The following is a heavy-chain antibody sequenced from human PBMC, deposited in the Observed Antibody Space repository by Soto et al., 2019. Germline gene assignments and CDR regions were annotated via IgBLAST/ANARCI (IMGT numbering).Heavy chain of an antibody. J-gene: IGHJ5*02. CDR2: ISVYNDNT. CDR3: ARSSMHSWTDWFDP. V-gene: IGHV1-18*01. Sequence: QLQLVQSGAEVKEPGASVKVSCKTSGFTFTKYGISWVRQAPGQGLEWMGWISVYNDNTKYAQKFQDRVSMTTDTATSTASMELRTLRSDDTAVYYCARSSMHSWTDWFDPWGQGTLVTVSS. D-gene: IGHD3-3*01. CDR1: GFTFTKYG.